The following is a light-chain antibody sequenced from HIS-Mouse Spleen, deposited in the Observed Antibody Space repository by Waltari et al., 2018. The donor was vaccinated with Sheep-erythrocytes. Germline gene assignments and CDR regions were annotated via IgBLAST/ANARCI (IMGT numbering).Light chain of an antibody. Sequence: SYELTQPPSVSVPPGQTASITCSGHNLGHKYACWYQQKPGQSPVRVIYQDSKRPSGIPERFSGSNSGNTATLTISGTQAMDEADYYCQAWDSSTAWNVVFGGGTKLTVL. CDR3: QAWDSSTAWNVV. CDR1: NLGHKY. CDR2: QDS. J-gene: IGLJ2*01. V-gene: IGLV3-1*01.